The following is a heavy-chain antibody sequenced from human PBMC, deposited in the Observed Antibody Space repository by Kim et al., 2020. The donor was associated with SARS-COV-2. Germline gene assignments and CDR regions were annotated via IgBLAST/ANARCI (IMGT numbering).Heavy chain of an antibody. D-gene: IGHD1-26*01. Sequence: GGSLRLSCAASGFTFSNFCMSWVRQAPGKGLEWVCGIKSNTDGGTSDYSAPVKGRFTISRDDSKTTLYLQMNSLKTEDTAVYYCNTDPRWELLHLRDYWGQGTLVTVSS. CDR2: IKSNTDGGTS. CDR1: GFTFSNFC. J-gene: IGHJ4*02. V-gene: IGHV3-15*01. CDR3: NTDPRWELLHLRDY.